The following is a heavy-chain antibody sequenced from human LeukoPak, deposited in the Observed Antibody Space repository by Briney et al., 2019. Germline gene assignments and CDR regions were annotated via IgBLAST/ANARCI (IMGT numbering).Heavy chain of an antibody. J-gene: IGHJ4*02. CDR3: ARESGYSYGIAGFFDY. V-gene: IGHV3-53*01. Sequence: PGGSLRLSCAASGFTVSSNYMSWVRQAPGKGLEWVSVIYSDGRIHSADSVEGRFATSTDDSKNTLSLQMNSMRAEDTAVYYCARESGYSYGIAGFFDYWGQGTLVTVSS. CDR2: IYSDGRI. CDR1: GFTVSSNY. D-gene: IGHD5-18*01.